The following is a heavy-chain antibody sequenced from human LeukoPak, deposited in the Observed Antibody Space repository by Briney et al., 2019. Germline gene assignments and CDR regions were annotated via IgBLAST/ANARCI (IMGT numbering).Heavy chain of an antibody. CDR2: ISGSSGST. Sequence: GGSLRLSCAASGFTSSSYAMSWVRQAPGKGLEWVSGISGSSGSTYYADSVKGRFTISRDNSKNTLYLQMNSLRVEDTAVYYCAKDPHRSTSPWYFDLWGRGTLVIVSS. J-gene: IGHJ2*01. D-gene: IGHD6-6*01. V-gene: IGHV3-23*01. CDR3: AKDPHRSTSPWYFDL. CDR1: GFTSSSYA.